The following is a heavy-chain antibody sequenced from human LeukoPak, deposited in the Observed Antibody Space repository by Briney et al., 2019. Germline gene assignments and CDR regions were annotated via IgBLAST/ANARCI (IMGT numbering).Heavy chain of an antibody. Sequence: GGSLRLSCAASGFTFSDYYMSWIRQAPGKGLVWVSYISSSGSTIYYADSVKGRFTISRDNAKNSLYLQMNSLRAEDTAVYYCARDRGHYYDSSGLRCAFDIWGQGTMVTVSS. V-gene: IGHV3-11*04. CDR1: GFTFSDYY. CDR2: ISSSGSTI. CDR3: ARDRGHYYDSSGLRCAFDI. D-gene: IGHD3-22*01. J-gene: IGHJ3*02.